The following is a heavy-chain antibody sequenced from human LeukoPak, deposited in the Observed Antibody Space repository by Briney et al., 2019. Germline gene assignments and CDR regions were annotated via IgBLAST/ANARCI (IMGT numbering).Heavy chain of an antibody. J-gene: IGHJ4*02. CDR1: GLTFSSNY. V-gene: IGHV3-53*01. CDR3: TRDSTYYGSGSYYY. Sequence: GGSLRLSCAASGLTFSSNYMSWVRQARGKGLEWVSVIYSGGTTYYADSVRGRFTISRDNSKNTLYLQMNSLRAEDTAVYYCTRDSTYYGSGSYYYWGQGTLVTVSS. CDR2: IYSGGTT. D-gene: IGHD3-10*01.